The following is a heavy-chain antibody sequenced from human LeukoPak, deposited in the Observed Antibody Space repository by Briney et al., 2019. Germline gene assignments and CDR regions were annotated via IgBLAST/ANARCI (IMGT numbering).Heavy chain of an antibody. D-gene: IGHD3-22*01. Sequence: PGGSLRLSCAASGFTFSSYSMNWVRQAPGEGLERVSSISSSSSYIYYADSVKGRFTISRDNAKNSLYLQMNSLRAEDTAVYYCARVLGGYYYDSSGSDAFDIWGQGTMVTVSS. CDR1: GFTFSSYS. V-gene: IGHV3-21*01. CDR3: ARVLGGYYYDSSGSDAFDI. CDR2: ISSSSSYI. J-gene: IGHJ3*02.